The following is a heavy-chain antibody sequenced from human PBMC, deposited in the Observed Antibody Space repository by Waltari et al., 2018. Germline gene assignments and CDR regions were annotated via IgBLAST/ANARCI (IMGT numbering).Heavy chain of an antibody. D-gene: IGHD2-21*01. CDR3: ARDLSCATSFCRGGAVGY. CDR2: LSYDGSNE. CDR1: GFNFRNYA. J-gene: IGHJ4*02. Sequence: QVQLVESGGGVVQPGRSLRLSCAASGFNFRNYAMHWVRVRPTSGKGLEWLAVLSYDGSNEIYADSVKGRFAISRDNSKNTLFLEMNNLGPEDTAVYYCARDLSCATSFCRGGAVGYWGQGTVVTVSS. V-gene: IGHV3-30*09.